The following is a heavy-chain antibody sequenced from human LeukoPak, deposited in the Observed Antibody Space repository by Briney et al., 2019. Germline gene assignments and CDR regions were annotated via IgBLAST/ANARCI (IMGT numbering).Heavy chain of an antibody. V-gene: IGHV4-4*07. Sequence: SETLSLTCTVSGGSISSYYWSWIRQPAGKGLVWIGRIYTSGSTNNNPSLKSRVTMSVDTSKNQFSLKLSSVTAADTAVYYCARGGGYYDSSGYVDYWGQGTLVTVSS. D-gene: IGHD3-22*01. CDR3: ARGGGYYDSSGYVDY. CDR1: GGSISSYY. J-gene: IGHJ4*02. CDR2: IYTSGST.